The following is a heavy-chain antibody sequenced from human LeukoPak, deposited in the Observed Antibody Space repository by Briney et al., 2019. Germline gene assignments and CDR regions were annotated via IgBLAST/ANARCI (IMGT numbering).Heavy chain of an antibody. V-gene: IGHV1-8*01. CDR2: MNPNSGNT. J-gene: IGHJ4*02. CDR1: GYTFTSYD. D-gene: IGHD3-9*01. CDR3: ARATGKDILTGRKLDN. Sequence: ASGKVSCKASGYTFTSYDINLVRQATGQGLEWMGWMNPNSGNTGYAQKFQGRVTMTRNTSISIAYMELSSLRSDDTAVYYRARATGKDILTGRKLDNWGQGTLVTVSS.